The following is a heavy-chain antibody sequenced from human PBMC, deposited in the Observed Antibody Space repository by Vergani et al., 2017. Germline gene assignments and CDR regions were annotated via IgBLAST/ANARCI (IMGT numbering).Heavy chain of an antibody. J-gene: IGHJ3*02. V-gene: IGHV4-34*01. CDR3: ATYCSSTSCYHAFDI. CDR1: GGSFSGYY. CDR2: INHSGST. Sequence: QVQLQQWGAGLLKPSETLSLTCAVYGGSFSGYYWSWIRQPPGKGLEWIGEINHSGSTNYNPSLQSRVTISVDTSKNQFSLKLSSVTAADTAVYYCATYCSSTSCYHAFDIWGQGTMVTVSS. D-gene: IGHD2-2*01.